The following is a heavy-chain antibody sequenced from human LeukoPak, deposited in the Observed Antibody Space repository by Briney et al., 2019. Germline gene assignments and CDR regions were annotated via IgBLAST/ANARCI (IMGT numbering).Heavy chain of an antibody. CDR2: IYPGDSDT. V-gene: IGHV5-51*01. J-gene: IGHJ1*01. CDR1: GYSFTSYW. Sequence: GESLKISCKGSGYSFTSYWIGWVRQMPGKGLEWMGIIYPGDSDTRYSPSFQGQVTISADKSISTAYLQWSSLKASDTAMYYCATPSPHDSSGYSSNRYGFQHWGQGTLVTVSS. D-gene: IGHD3-22*01. CDR3: ATPSPHDSSGYSSNRYGFQH.